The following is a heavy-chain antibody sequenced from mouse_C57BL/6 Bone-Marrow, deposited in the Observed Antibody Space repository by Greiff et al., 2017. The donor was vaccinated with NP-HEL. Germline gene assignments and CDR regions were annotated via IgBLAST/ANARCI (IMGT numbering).Heavy chain of an antibody. D-gene: IGHD2-1*01. CDR1: GYTFTSYG. CDR2: IYPRSGNT. CDR3: ARNRYGKGYYAMDY. V-gene: IGHV1-81*01. Sequence: VQLQESGAELARPGASVKLSCKASGYTFTSYGISWVKQRTGQGLEWIGEIYPRSGNTYYNEKFKGKATLTADKSSSTAYMELRSLTSEDSAVYFCARNRYGKGYYAMDYWGQGTSVTVSS. J-gene: IGHJ4*01.